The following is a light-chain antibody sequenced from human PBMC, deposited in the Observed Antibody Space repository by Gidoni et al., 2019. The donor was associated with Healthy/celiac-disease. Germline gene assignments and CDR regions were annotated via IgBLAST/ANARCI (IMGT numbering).Light chain of an antibody. J-gene: IGLJ3*02. CDR1: SLRGYY. CDR3: NSRDSSGNHWV. Sequence: SSELTQDPAVSVPLGQTVRITCQGDSLRGYYASWYQQKPGQAPVLVIYGKNNRPSGIPDRFSGSSSGNTASLTITGAQAEDEADYYCNSRDSSGNHWVFGGGTKLTVL. V-gene: IGLV3-19*01. CDR2: GKN.